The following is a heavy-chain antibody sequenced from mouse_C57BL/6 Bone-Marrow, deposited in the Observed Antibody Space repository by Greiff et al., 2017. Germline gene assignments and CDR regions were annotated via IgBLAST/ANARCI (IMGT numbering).Heavy chain of an antibody. V-gene: IGHV1-61*01. CDR2: IYPSDSET. J-gene: IGHJ4*01. CDR1: GYTLTSYW. D-gene: IGHD2-4*01. Sequence: QVQLQQPGAELVRPGSSVKLSCKASGYTLTSYWMDWVKQRPGQGLEWIGNIYPSDSETHYNQKFKDKATLTVDKSSSTAYMQLSSLTSEDSAVYYCARSTRSTMKIYYAMDYWGQGTSVTVSS. CDR3: ARSTRSTMKIYYAMDY.